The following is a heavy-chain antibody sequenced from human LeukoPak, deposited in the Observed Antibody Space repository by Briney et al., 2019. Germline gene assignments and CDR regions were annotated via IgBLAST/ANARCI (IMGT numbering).Heavy chain of an antibody. CDR3: ARDRGYCSSTSCLLGGWFDP. CDR2: ISAYNGNT. D-gene: IGHD2-2*01. V-gene: IGHV1-18*01. CDR1: GYTFTSYG. J-gene: IGHJ5*02. Sequence: ASVKVSCKASGYTFTSYGISWARQAPGQGLEWMGWISAYNGNTNYAQKLQGRVTMTTDTSTSTAYMELRSLRSDDTAVYYCARDRGYCSSTSCLLGGWFDPWGQGTLVTVSS.